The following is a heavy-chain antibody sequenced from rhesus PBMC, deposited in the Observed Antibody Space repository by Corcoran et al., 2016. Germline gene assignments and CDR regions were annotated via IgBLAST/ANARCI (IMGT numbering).Heavy chain of an antibody. CDR2: IAGGSGRT. Sequence: QVQLQESGPGLVKPSETLPLTCAVSGASISSNYWTWIRQPPGKGREWIGYIAGGSGRTTDNPSLLSRVTISKDTSKNQFSLKLNSVTAADTAVYYCAREAAGTRSDRFDVWGAGVLVSVSS. D-gene: IGHD6-25*01. J-gene: IGHJ5-1*01. CDR1: GASISSNY. CDR3: AREAAGTRSDRFDV. V-gene: IGHV4-147*01.